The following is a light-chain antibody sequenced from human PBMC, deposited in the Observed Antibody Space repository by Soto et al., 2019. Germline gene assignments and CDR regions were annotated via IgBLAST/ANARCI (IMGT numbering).Light chain of an antibody. V-gene: IGKV1-33*01. CDR2: DAS. J-gene: IGKJ5*01. Sequence: DIQMTPSPSSLSASVGDTFAITCQASQNINNCLNWYQQKPGRAPKPLIYDASNLEAGVPSRFRGSGSGTDFTFTISRLQPEDIATYYCQQYEHLPTFGPGARLEFK. CDR1: QNINNC. CDR3: QQYEHLPT.